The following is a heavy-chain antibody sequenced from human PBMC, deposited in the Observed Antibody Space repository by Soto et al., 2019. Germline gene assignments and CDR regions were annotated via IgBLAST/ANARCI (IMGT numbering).Heavy chain of an antibody. CDR3: ARDPMGVDYDFWSGYYSDYYYYGMDV. Sequence: ASVKVSCKASGYTFTSYGISWVRQAPGQGLEWMGWISAYNGNTNYAQKLQGRVTMTTDTSTSTAYMELRSLRSDDTAVYYCARDPMGVDYDFWSGYYSDYYYYGMDVWGQGTTVTVSS. CDR2: ISAYNGNT. D-gene: IGHD3-3*01. V-gene: IGHV1-18*01. J-gene: IGHJ6*02. CDR1: GYTFTSYG.